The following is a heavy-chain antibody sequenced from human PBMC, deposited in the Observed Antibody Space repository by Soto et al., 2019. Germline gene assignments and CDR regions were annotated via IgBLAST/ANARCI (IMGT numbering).Heavy chain of an antibody. CDR2: VNPDTGDT. CDR3: VRQAGGASTPGDDY. CDR1: GYTFVAFD. D-gene: IGHD2-15*01. Sequence: QVQLVQSGAEVKKPGASVKVSCKASGYTFVAFDIAWVRQASGQGLEWVGWVNPDTGDTAYKREFQGRLSMTRDTSIKTVYMELSSLTRDDTAMYFCVRQAGGASTPGDDYWGQGTLVTVSP. V-gene: IGHV1-8*01. J-gene: IGHJ4*02.